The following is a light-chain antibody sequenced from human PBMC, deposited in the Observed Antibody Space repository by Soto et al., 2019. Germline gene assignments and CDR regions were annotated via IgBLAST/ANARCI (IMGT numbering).Light chain of an antibody. CDR1: SSNIGAGYD. J-gene: IGLJ2*01. V-gene: IGLV1-40*01. CDR3: QSYDSSLTVAV. CDR2: GNS. Sequence: QSVLTQPPSVSGAPGQRVTISCTGSSSNIGAGYDVHWYQQLPGTAPKLLIYGNSKPPAGVPDRFSGSNAGTSAPLAISGLQEEDEADYYCQSYDSSLTVAVFGGGTQLTVL.